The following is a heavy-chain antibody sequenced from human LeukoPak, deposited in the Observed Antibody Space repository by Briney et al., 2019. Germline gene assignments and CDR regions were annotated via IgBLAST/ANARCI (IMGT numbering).Heavy chain of an antibody. J-gene: IGHJ1*01. CDR1: GFTFSSYG. CDR2: IWYDGSNK. V-gene: IGHV3-33*01. Sequence: GRSLRLSCAASGFTFSSYGMHWVRQAPGKGLEWVAVIWYDGSNKYYADSVKGRFTISRDNSKNTLYLQMNSLRAEDTAVYYCARESGSVRAMVTTFFQHWGQGTLVTVSS. D-gene: IGHD4-17*01. CDR3: ARESGSVRAMVTTFFQH.